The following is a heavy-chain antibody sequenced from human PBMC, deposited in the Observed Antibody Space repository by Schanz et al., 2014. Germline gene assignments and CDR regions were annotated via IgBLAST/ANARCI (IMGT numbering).Heavy chain of an antibody. V-gene: IGHV3-48*01. Sequence: EVQLLESGGGLVQPRGSLRLSCAASEFSFSSFGMNWVRQAPGKGLEWVSYISSSSGTIYYADSVKGRFTISRDNAKNLLYLQMNGLRAEDTAVYFCARDLSSLIQGDVWGKGTTVTVSS. CDR2: ISSSSGTI. J-gene: IGHJ6*04. CDR3: ARDLSSLIQGDV. D-gene: IGHD2-2*01. CDR1: EFSFSSFG.